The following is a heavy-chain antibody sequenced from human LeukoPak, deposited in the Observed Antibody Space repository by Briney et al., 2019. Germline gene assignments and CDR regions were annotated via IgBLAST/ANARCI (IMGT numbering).Heavy chain of an antibody. CDR3: ARLIFSGSYYIDY. J-gene: IGHJ4*02. Sequence: PSETLSLTCAVYGGSFSGYYWSWIRQPPGKGLEWTGSIYYSGSTYYNPSLKSRVTISVDTSKNQFSLKLSSVTAADTAVYYCARLIFSGSYYIDYWGQGTLVTVSS. CDR2: IYYSGST. CDR1: GGSFSGYY. D-gene: IGHD1-26*01. V-gene: IGHV4-34*01.